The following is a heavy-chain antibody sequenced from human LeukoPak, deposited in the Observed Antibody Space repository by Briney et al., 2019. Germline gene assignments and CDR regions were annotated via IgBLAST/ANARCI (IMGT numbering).Heavy chain of an antibody. V-gene: IGHV4-39*07. Sequence: SETLSLTCTVSGGSISSSSYYWGWIRQPAGKGLEWIGSIYYSGSTYYNPSLKSRVTISVDTSKNQFSLKLSSVTAADTAVYYCARARRYSPIDYWGQGTLVTVSS. CDR2: IYYSGST. D-gene: IGHD4-11*01. CDR3: ARARRYSPIDY. J-gene: IGHJ4*02. CDR1: GGSISSSSYY.